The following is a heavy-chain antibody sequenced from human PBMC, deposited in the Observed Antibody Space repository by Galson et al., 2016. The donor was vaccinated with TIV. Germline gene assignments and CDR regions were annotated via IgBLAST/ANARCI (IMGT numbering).Heavy chain of an antibody. CDR2: VDPEDGEI. J-gene: IGHJ6*02. CDR1: GFTFTDYY. CDR3: TRVRSIEAPRDMDV. Sequence: VKVSCKVSGFTFTDYYMHWVQLAPGKGLEWVGLVDPEDGEIIYAEKFQGRVTITADTSVDTAYMDLRSPRSDDTAVYYCTRVRSIEAPRDMDVWGQGTTVTVSS. D-gene: IGHD6-6*01. V-gene: IGHV1-69-2*01.